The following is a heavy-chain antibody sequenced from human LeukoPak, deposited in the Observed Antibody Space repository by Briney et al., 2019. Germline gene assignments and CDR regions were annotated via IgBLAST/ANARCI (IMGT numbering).Heavy chain of an antibody. J-gene: IGHJ2*01. D-gene: IGHD3-16*01. Sequence: GGSLRLSCAVSGFTFSSFPFHWVRQAPGKGLVWVAAISTDGSYKYHGDSVKGRFTISRDNPMNTLYLQMNGLRPDDTAVYYCARSLIPGRWYFDLWGRGTLVTVSS. V-gene: IGHV3-30*04. CDR3: ARSLIPGRWYFDL. CDR1: GFTFSSFP. CDR2: ISTDGSYK.